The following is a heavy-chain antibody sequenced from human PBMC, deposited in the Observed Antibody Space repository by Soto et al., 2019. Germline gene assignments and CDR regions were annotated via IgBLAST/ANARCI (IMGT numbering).Heavy chain of an antibody. J-gene: IGHJ6*02. CDR2: IYYSGST. CDR3: ARDSIVVVPAASDWYYYYYGMDV. Sequence: PSETLSLTCTVSGGAISSYYWIWIRQPPGKGLEWIGYIYYSGSTNYNPSLKSRVTISVDTSKNQFSLKLSSVTAADTAVYYCARDSIVVVPAASDWYYYYYGMDVWGQGTTVTVSS. CDR1: GGAISSYY. D-gene: IGHD2-2*01. V-gene: IGHV4-59*01.